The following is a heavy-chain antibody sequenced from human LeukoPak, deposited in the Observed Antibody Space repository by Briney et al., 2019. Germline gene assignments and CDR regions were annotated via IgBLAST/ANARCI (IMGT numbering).Heavy chain of an antibody. CDR2: ISASGSNI. CDR1: GFALSSYS. J-gene: IGHJ4*02. V-gene: IGHV3-48*01. Sequence: GGSLRLSYAASGFALSSYSINWSRQTPGKGLEWVAYISASGSNIYYVDSVKGRFAVSRDNPKSSLFLQMNSPRAEDTAVYYCARVKGSYFDYWGQGALVTVSS. D-gene: IGHD2-15*01. CDR3: ARVKGSYFDY.